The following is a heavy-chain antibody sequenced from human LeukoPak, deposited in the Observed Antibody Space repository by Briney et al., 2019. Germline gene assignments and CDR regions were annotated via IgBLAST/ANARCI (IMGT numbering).Heavy chain of an antibody. CDR2: ISSSSSYI. Sequence: GGSLRLSCAASGFTFSSYSMNWVRQAPGKGLEWVSSISSSSSYIYYADSVKGRFTISRDNAKNSLYLQMNSLRAEDTAVYYCARPGLFGSGALYMDVWGKGTTVTVSS. J-gene: IGHJ6*03. CDR3: ARPGLFGSGALYMDV. V-gene: IGHV3-21*01. D-gene: IGHD3-10*01. CDR1: GFTFSSYS.